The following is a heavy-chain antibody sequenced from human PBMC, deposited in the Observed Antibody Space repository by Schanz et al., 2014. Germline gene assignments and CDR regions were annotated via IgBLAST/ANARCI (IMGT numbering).Heavy chain of an antibody. CDR1: GFTFSDHY. J-gene: IGHJ3*02. CDR2: ISYSGST. CDR3: ARDRGHGDLPGDI. Sequence: VQLLESGGGLVQPGGSLRLSCAASGFTFSDHYMDWVRQAPGKGLEWIGFISYSGSTYYNPSLKSRVTISVDTSKNQFSLNLSSATAADTAVYYCARDRGHGDLPGDIWGQGTMVTVSS. V-gene: IGHV4-31*02. D-gene: IGHD4-17*01.